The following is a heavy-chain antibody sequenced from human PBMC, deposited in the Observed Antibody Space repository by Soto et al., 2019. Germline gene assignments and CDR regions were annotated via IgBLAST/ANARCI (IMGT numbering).Heavy chain of an antibody. D-gene: IGHD6-19*01. CDR1: GFSLSTSGMC. CDR2: IDWDDVK. Sequence: SGPTLVNPTQTLTLTCTFSGFSLSTSGMCVSWIRQPPGKALEWLALIDWDDVKYYSTSLKTRLTISKDTSKNQVVLTMTNMDPVDTATYYCARIRNTRGSGWYYLDYWGQGTLVTVSS. J-gene: IGHJ4*02. V-gene: IGHV2-70*01. CDR3: ARIRNTRGSGWYYLDY.